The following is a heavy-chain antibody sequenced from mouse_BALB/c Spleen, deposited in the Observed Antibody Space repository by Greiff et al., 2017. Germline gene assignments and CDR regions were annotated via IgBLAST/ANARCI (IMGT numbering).Heavy chain of an antibody. V-gene: IGHV10-3*03. CDR2: IRSKSNNYAT. Sequence: EVQGVESGGGLVQPKGSLKLSCAASGFTFNTYAMHWVCQAPGKGLEWVARIRSKSNNYATYYADSVKDRFTISRDDSQSMLYLQMNNLKTEDTAMYYCVRGDYGYAMDYWGQGTSVTVSS. J-gene: IGHJ4*01. CDR1: GFTFNTYA. D-gene: IGHD2-4*01. CDR3: VRGDYGYAMDY.